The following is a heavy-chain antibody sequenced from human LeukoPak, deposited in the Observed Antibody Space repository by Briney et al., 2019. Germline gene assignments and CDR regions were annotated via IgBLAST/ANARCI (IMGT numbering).Heavy chain of an antibody. J-gene: IGHJ6*03. CDR2: IYYSGST. CDR1: GGSISSYY. Sequence: SETLSLTCTVSGGSISSYYWSWIRQPPGKGLEWIGYIYYSGSTNYNPSLKSRVTISVDTSKNQFSLKLSSVTAADTAVYYCARGMRYYYGSGSYYYYYYMDVWGKGTTVTISS. CDR3: ARGMRYYYGSGSYYYYYYMDV. V-gene: IGHV4-59*08. D-gene: IGHD3-10*01.